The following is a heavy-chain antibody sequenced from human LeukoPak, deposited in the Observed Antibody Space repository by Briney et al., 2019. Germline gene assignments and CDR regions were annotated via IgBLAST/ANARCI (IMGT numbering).Heavy chain of an antibody. J-gene: IGHJ4*02. D-gene: IGHD1-1*01. V-gene: IGHV3-64D*06. CDR3: VVQGWVFRAPTQYYFDY. Sequence: PGGSLRRSCSASGFTFSSYAMHWVRQAPGKGLEYVSAISSNGGSRYYADSVKGRFTISRDNSKNTLYLQMSSLRAEDTAVYYCVVQGWVFRAPTQYYFDYWGQGTLVTVSS. CDR1: GFTFSSYA. CDR2: ISSNGGSR.